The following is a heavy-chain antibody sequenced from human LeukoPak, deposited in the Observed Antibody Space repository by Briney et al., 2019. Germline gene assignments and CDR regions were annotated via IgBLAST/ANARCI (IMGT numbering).Heavy chain of an antibody. Sequence: GGSLRLSCAASGFTFSNYALSWVRQAPGKGLEWVSDFSGSGGSTGYADSVKGRFTISRDNAKNSLYLQMNSLRAEDTALYYCARAKDYGDYVHGYWGQGTLVTVSS. CDR1: GFTFSNYA. CDR3: ARAKDYGDYVHGY. CDR2: FSGSGGST. D-gene: IGHD4-17*01. J-gene: IGHJ4*02. V-gene: IGHV3-20*04.